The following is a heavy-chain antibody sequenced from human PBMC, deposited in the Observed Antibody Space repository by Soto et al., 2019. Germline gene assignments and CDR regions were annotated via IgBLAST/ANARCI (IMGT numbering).Heavy chain of an antibody. CDR3: ASGIQLWLRRINNGYSG. CDR2: IIPMFGTA. CDR1: GGTFSTYA. J-gene: IGHJ4*02. Sequence: QVQLVQSGAEVKKPESSVKVSCKAPGGTFSTYALSWVRQAPGQGLEWMGGIIPMFGTANYAQRFQDRVTITADESTNTVYSELSSLRSEDTAVYFCASGIQLWLRRINNGYSGWGQGTLVTVSS. V-gene: IGHV1-69*12. D-gene: IGHD5-18*01.